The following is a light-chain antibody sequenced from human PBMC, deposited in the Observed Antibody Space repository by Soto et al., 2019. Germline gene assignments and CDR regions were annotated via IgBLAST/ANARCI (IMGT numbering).Light chain of an antibody. CDR3: QPYIKWPIT. Sequence: EILLTQCPATLSLSPWARPTLSGRSSQSVSSTLAWYQQKPGQARRLLISDAYPRATGIPARFSGSASGTESTLTASSLQSEDFAVYYCQPYIKWPITFGQGTRLEIK. J-gene: IGKJ5*01. CDR2: DAY. V-gene: IGKV3-15*01. CDR1: QSVSST.